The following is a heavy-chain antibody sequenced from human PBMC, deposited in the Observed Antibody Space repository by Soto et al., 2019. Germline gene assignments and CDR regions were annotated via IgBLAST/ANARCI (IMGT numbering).Heavy chain of an antibody. J-gene: IGHJ4*02. CDR2: ISGSGGST. V-gene: IGHV3-23*01. CDR3: AKVGYSSGWSFFDH. CDR1: GFIFSSYV. D-gene: IGHD6-19*01. Sequence: GSLRLSCAASGFIFSSYVMSWVRQAPGRGLEWVSVISGSGGSTNYADSVKGRFTISRDNSKNTLYLQMNSLRAEDTAVYYCAKVGYSSGWSFFDHWGQGTLVTVSS.